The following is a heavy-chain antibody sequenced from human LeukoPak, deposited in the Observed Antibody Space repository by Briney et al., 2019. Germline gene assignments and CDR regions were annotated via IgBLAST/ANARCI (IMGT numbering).Heavy chain of an antibody. Sequence: GGSLRLSCAASGFTFSSYSMNWVRQAPGKGLEWVSSISGSSSYIYYADSVKGRFTISRDNAKNSLYLQMNSLRAEDTAVYYCARGSAGASRAFDIWGQGTMVTVSS. CDR2: ISGSSSYI. CDR1: GFTFSSYS. CDR3: ARGSAGASRAFDI. J-gene: IGHJ3*02. V-gene: IGHV3-21*01. D-gene: IGHD1-26*01.